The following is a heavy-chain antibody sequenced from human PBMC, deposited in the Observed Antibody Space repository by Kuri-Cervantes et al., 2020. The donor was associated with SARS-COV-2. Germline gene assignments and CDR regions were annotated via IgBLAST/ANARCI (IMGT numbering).Heavy chain of an antibody. D-gene: IGHD3-10*01. V-gene: IGHV1-24*01. CDR1: GYTLTELS. CDR2: FDPEDGET. CDR3: ATGVPTRLFGEELKNDAFDI. J-gene: IGHJ3*02. Sequence: ASVKVSCKVPGYTLTELSMHWVRQAPGKGLEWMGGFDPEDGETIYAQKFQGRVTMTEDASTDTAHMELSSLGSEDTAVYYCATGVPTRLFGEELKNDAFDIWGQGTTVTVSS.